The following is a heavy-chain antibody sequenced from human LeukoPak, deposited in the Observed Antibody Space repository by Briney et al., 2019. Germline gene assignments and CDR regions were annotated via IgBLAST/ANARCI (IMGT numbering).Heavy chain of an antibody. D-gene: IGHD5-18*01. CDR3: ASGGYSYGNPDEYFQH. CDR1: GFTFSSYW. Sequence: GGSLRLSCAASGFTFSSYWMSWVRQAPGKGLEWVSVIYSGGSTYYADSVKGRFTISRDNSKNTLYLQMNSLRAEDTAVYYCASGGYSYGNPDEYFQHWGQGTLVTVSS. V-gene: IGHV3-53*01. J-gene: IGHJ1*01. CDR2: IYSGGST.